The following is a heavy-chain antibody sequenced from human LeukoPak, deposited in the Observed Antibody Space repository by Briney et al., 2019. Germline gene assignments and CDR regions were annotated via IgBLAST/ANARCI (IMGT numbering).Heavy chain of an antibody. J-gene: IGHJ6*02. CDR2: IYYSGST. Sequence: SETLSLTCTVSGGSISSYYWSWIRQPPGKGLEWIGYIYYSGSTNYNPSLKSRVTISVDTSKNQFSLKLSSVTAAVTAVYYCARSLGHCSGGSCEYYGMDVWGQGTTVTVSS. CDR3: ARSLGHCSGGSCEYYGMDV. CDR1: GGSISSYY. D-gene: IGHD2-15*01. V-gene: IGHV4-59*01.